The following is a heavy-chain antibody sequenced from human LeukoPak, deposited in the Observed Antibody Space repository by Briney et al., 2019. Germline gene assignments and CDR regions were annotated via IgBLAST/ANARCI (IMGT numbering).Heavy chain of an antibody. D-gene: IGHD3-22*01. J-gene: IGHJ2*01. CDR1: GGSISSYY. Sequence: SETLSLTCTVSGGSISSYYWSWIRQPPGKGLEWIGYIYHSGSTYYNPSLKSRVTISVDRSKNQFSLKLSSVTAADTAVYYCARSGGGYYYDSSGDWYFDLWGRGTLVTVSS. CDR2: IYHSGST. CDR3: ARSGGGYYYDSSGDWYFDL. V-gene: IGHV4-59*12.